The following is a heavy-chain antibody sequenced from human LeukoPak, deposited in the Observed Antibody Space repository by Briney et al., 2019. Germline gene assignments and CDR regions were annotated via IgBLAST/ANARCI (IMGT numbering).Heavy chain of an antibody. J-gene: IGHJ6*02. V-gene: IGHV3-43*01. CDR3: AKDISYDSSGYSYYYGMDV. CDR2: ISWDGGST. D-gene: IGHD3-22*01. CDR1: GFTFDDYT. Sequence: GGSLRLSCAASGFTFDDYTMHWVRQAPGKGLEWVSLISWDGGSTYYADSVKGRLTISRDNSKNSLYLQMNSLRTEDTALYYCAKDISYDSSGYSYYYGMDVWGQGTTVTVSS.